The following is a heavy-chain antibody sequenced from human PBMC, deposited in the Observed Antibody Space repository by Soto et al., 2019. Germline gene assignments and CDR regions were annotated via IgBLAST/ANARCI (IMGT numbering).Heavy chain of an antibody. Sequence: ASVKVSCKASGFTFTSYAISWVRQAPGQGLEWMGWISAYNDNTNYAQKLQGRVTMTTDTSTSTVYMELRSLRSEDTAVYYCARGGKLESVDYWGQGTLVTVSS. CDR1: GFTFTSYA. CDR3: ARGGKLESVDY. V-gene: IGHV1-18*01. CDR2: ISAYNDNT. J-gene: IGHJ4*02. D-gene: IGHD1-1*01.